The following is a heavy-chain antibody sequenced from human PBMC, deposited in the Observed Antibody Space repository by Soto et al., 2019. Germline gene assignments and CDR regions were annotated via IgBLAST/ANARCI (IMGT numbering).Heavy chain of an antibody. CDR2: MHHTQGT. Sequence: NPSETLSLTSSVSGASISSYYWTWIRQPPGGGLEWIGYMHHTQGTNDNPSLRGRVHMSIDTSMNQFSLRLTSVTAADTAVYYCARVPFVGYFDWLDPWGQGTLVTVSS. CDR3: ARVPFVGYFDWLDP. V-gene: IGHV4-59*01. D-gene: IGHD3-9*01. CDR1: GASISSYY. J-gene: IGHJ5*01.